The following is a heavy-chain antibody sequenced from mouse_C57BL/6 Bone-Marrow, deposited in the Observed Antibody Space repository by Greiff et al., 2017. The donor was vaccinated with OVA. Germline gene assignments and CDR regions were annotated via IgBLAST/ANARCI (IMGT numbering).Heavy chain of an antibody. CDR2: IWSGGST. CDR1: GFSLTSYG. Sequence: QVQLKESGPGLVQPSQSLSITCTVSGFSLTSYGVHWVRQSPGKGLEWLGVIWSGGSTDYNAAFISRLSISKDNSKSQVFFKMNSLQADDTAIYYCASPITTVVYWYFDVWGTGTTVTVSS. V-gene: IGHV2-2*01. CDR3: ASPITTVVYWYFDV. J-gene: IGHJ1*03. D-gene: IGHD1-1*01.